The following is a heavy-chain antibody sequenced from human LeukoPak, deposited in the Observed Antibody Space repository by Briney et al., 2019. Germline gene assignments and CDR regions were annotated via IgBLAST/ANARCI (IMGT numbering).Heavy chain of an antibody. CDR1: GFTFGSYS. Sequence: PGGSLRLSCAASGFTFGSYSMNWVRQAPGKGLEWVSYISSSSSTIYYADSVKGRFTISRDNAKNSLYLQMNSLRAEDTAVYYCARSSSSSWYPYDAFDIWGQGTMVTVSS. J-gene: IGHJ3*02. V-gene: IGHV3-48*01. D-gene: IGHD6-13*01. CDR2: ISSSSSTI. CDR3: ARSSSSSWYPYDAFDI.